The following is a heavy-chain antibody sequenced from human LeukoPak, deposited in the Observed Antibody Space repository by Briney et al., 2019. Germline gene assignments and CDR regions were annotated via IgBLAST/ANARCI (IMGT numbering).Heavy chain of an antibody. D-gene: IGHD3-3*01. CDR1: GGSINSNNYH. J-gene: IGHJ4*02. V-gene: IGHV4-39*01. CDR3: QSRYLEWLLEY. Sequence: SETLSLTCTVSGGSINSNNYHWGWIRQPPGKGLEWIGSIYSSGSAYYNPSLKSRVTISVDTSKNQFSLRLSSVTAADTAVYYCQSRYLEWLLEYWGQGTLVTVSS. CDR2: IYSSGSA.